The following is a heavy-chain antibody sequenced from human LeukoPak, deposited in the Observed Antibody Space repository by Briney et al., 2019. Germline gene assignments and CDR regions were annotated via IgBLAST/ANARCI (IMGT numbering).Heavy chain of an antibody. CDR2: ISNNNGVT. D-gene: IGHD3-16*01. J-gene: IGHJ4*02. CDR1: GYSFVNFR. CDR3: ARGGGITSTY. Sequence: ASVKVSCKTSGYSFVNFRISWVRQAPGQGLEWVGWISNNNGVTFSAPKLEGRVTLTTDASTSTAYMQLESLKPDDTAVYYCARGGGITSTYWGQGTLITVSS. V-gene: IGHV1-18*01.